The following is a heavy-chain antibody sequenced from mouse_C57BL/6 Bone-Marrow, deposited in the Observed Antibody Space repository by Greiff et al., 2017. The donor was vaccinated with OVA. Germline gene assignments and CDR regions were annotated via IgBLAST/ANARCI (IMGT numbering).Heavy chain of an antibody. V-gene: IGHV5-6*01. CDR1: GFTFSSYG. CDR3: ARHSYGSGYHYYAMDY. CDR2: ISSGGSYT. D-gene: IGHD1-1*01. J-gene: IGHJ4*01. Sequence: EVMLMESGGDLVKPGGSLKLSCAASGFTFSSYGMSWVRQTPDKRLEWVATISSGGSYTYYPDSVKGRFPISRDNAKNTLYLQMSSLKSEDTAMYYCARHSYGSGYHYYAMDYWGQGTSVTVSS.